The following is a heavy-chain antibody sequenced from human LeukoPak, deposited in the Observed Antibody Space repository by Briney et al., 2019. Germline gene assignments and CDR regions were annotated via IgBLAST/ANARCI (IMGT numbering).Heavy chain of an antibody. CDR3: ARVRSSDSSVLTRKRSYYFDY. CDR1: GGSISSYY. CDR2: IYYSGST. D-gene: IGHD3-22*01. J-gene: IGHJ4*02. V-gene: IGHV4-59*01. Sequence: SETLSLTCTVSGGSISSYYWSWIRQPPGKGLEWNGYIYYSGSTNYNPSLKSRVTISVDTSKNQFSLKLSSVTAADTAVYYCARVRSSDSSVLTRKRSYYFDYWGQGTLVTVSS.